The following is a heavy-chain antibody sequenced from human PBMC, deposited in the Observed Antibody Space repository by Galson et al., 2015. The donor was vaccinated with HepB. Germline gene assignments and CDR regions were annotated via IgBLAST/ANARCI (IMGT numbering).Heavy chain of an antibody. CDR2: ISYDGSNK. J-gene: IGHJ4*02. CDR3: AKDRVLWFGELTNDY. V-gene: IGHV3-30-3*01. Sequence: LRLSYAASGFPFSSYAMHWVRQAPGKGLEWVAVISYDGSNKYYADSVKGRFTISRDNSKNTLYLQMNSLRAEDTAVYYCAKDRVLWFGELTNDYWGQGTLVTVSS. CDR1: GFPFSSYA. D-gene: IGHD3-10*01.